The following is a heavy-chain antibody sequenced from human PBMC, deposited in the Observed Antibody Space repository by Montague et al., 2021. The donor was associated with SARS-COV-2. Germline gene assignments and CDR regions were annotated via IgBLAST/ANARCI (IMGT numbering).Heavy chain of an antibody. V-gene: IGHV4-4*07. CDR3: ASSRANVPSRPGFDY. D-gene: IGHD6-6*01. CDR2: IYPSGST. CDR1: GGSISSYY. J-gene: IGHJ4*02. Sequence: SETLSLTCTVSGGSISSYYWSWIRQPAGKGLEWIGRIYPSGSTKYNPSLKSRVTMSVDTSKNQFSLKLSSVTAADTAVYYCASSRANVPSRPGFDYWGQGALVTVSS.